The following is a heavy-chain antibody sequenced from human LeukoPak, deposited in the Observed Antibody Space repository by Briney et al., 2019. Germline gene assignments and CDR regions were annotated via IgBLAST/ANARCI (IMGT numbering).Heavy chain of an antibody. CDR2: IKSKTDGGTT. D-gene: IGHD3-10*01. CDR3: TTDKGWDGSGGA. Sequence: GGSLRLSCAASGFTFSNAWMSWVRQAPGKGLEWVGRIKSKTDGGTTDYAAPVKGRFTISRDDSKNTLYLQMNSLKTEDTAVYYYTTDKGWDGSGGAWGQGTLVTVSS. J-gene: IGHJ5*02. V-gene: IGHV3-15*01. CDR1: GFTFSNAW.